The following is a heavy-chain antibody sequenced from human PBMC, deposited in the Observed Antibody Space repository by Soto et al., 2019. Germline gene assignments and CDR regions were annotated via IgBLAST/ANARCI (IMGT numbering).Heavy chain of an antibody. CDR1: GYSFSGYA. J-gene: IGHJ6*02. Sequence: ASVRVYCKASGYSFSGYATDGVRQAPGQRLEWMGWINAGNGNTKYSQKFQGRVTITRDTSASTAYMELSSLRSEDTAVYYCASLHIAAAPYGMDVWGLGTTVTVSS. D-gene: IGHD6-13*01. CDR2: INAGNGNT. V-gene: IGHV1-3*01. CDR3: ASLHIAAAPYGMDV.